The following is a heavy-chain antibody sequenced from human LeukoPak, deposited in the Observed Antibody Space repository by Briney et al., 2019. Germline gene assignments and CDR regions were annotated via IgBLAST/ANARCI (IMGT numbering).Heavy chain of an antibody. Sequence: PGGSLRLSCAASGFTFSKYWMTWVRQAPGKGLEWVANINQDESEKFYVDSVKGRFTISRDNSKNTLYLQMNSPRAEDTAVYYCAKDLRITMVRGVIPDAFDIWGQGTMVTVSS. D-gene: IGHD3-10*01. V-gene: IGHV3-7*01. CDR3: AKDLRITMVRGVIPDAFDI. CDR1: GFTFSKYW. J-gene: IGHJ3*02. CDR2: INQDESEK.